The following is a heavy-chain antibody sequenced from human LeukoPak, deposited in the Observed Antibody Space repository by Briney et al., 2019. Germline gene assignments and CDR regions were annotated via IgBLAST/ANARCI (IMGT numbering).Heavy chain of an antibody. CDR1: GVSISSGDYY. D-gene: IGHD3-22*01. CDR2: TYYSGST. CDR3: ARPYYYDSRIDP. V-gene: IGHV4-30-4*01. J-gene: IGHJ5*02. Sequence: PSETLSLTCTVSGVSISSGDYYWSWIRQPPGKGLEWIGYTYYSGSTYYNPSLKSRVTISVDTSKNQFTLKLSSVTAADTAVYYCARPYYYDSRIDPWGQGTRVTVSS.